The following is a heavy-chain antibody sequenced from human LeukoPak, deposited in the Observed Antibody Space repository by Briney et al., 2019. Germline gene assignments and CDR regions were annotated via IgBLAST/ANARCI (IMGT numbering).Heavy chain of an antibody. J-gene: IGHJ6*02. CDR3: ARSTIYYYYGMDV. Sequence: PGGSLRLSCAASGFTFSSYEMTWVRQAPGKGLEWVSYISSSGSTIYYADSVKGRFTISRDNAKNSLYLQMNSLRAEDTAVYYCARSTIYYYYGMDVWGQGTTVTVSS. D-gene: IGHD4/OR15-4a*01. CDR1: GFTFSSYE. V-gene: IGHV3-48*03. CDR2: ISSSGSTI.